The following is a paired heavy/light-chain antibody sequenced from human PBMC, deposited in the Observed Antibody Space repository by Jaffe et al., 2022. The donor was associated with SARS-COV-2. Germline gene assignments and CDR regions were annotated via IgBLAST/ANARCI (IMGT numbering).Heavy chain of an antibody. D-gene: IGHD3-10*01. CDR1: GFAFNYYW. Sequence: EEQLVESGGVLVQPGGSLRLSCAASGFAFNYYWMNWVRQAPGKGLEWVANIRYDGSETYYVESVKGRFTISRDNAKNSVFLQMNSLRVEDTAVYYCARRRYYGSRSQPRNLYYMDVWGKGTTVTVSS. CDR3: ARRRYYGSRSQPRNLYYMDV. J-gene: IGHJ6*03. V-gene: IGHV3-7*01. CDR2: IRYDGSET.
Light chain of an antibody. V-gene: IGLV1-40*01. CDR2: GNT. CDR1: SSNIGAGYD. Sequence: QSVLTQPPSVSGAPGQRVTISCTGSSSNIGAGYDVHWYQQLPGTAPKVLIYGNTNRPSGVPDRFSGSKSGTSASLAITGLQAEDEAEYYCQSYDSSLSGSVFGGGTKLTVL. J-gene: IGLJ2*01. CDR3: QSYDSSLSGSV.